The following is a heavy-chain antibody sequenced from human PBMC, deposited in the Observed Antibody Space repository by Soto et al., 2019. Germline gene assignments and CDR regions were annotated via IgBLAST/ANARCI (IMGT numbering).Heavy chain of an antibody. CDR3: VRAHDGSLACQTDSTDD. J-gene: IGHJ4*02. CDR2: ITIYNGNA. CDR1: GYTFIHYG. D-gene: IGHD2-15*01. V-gene: IGHV1-18*01. Sequence: QIQLEQSGSEVKKPGASVKVSCKDSGYTFIHYGVNWVRQAPGQGLEWMGSITIYNGNATYAKKFQDRLTLTTDTSTIRASRALRNLRSDDTAVYYCVRAHDGSLACQTDSTDDWGRGSPVTVSS.